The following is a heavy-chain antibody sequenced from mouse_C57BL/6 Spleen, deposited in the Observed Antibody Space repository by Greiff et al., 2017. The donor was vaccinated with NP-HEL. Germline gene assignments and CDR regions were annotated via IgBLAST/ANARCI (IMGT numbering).Heavy chain of an antibody. Sequence: QVQLKQSGAELVKPGASVKLSCKASGYTFTSYWMHWVKQRPGQGLEWIGMIHPNSGSTNYNEKFKSKATLTVDKSSSTAYMQLSSLTSEDSAIYYCARLLYYYGSVDYWGQGTTLTVSS. D-gene: IGHD1-1*01. CDR3: ARLLYYYGSVDY. CDR1: GYTFTSYW. CDR2: IHPNSGST. J-gene: IGHJ2*01. V-gene: IGHV1-64*01.